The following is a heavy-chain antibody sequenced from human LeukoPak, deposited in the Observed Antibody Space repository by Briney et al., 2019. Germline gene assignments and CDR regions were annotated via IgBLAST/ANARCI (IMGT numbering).Heavy chain of an antibody. V-gene: IGHV3-21*01. CDR3: ARAGGSTVSHSDY. CDR1: GFTFSSYS. D-gene: IGHD4-17*01. Sequence: GGSLRLSCAASGFTFSSYSMNWIRQAPGKGLEWVSSISSSTSYIYYADSVKGRFTISKDNAKNSLYLQMDSLRAEDTAVYYCARAGGSTVSHSDYWGQGTLVTVSS. CDR2: ISSSTSYI. J-gene: IGHJ4*02.